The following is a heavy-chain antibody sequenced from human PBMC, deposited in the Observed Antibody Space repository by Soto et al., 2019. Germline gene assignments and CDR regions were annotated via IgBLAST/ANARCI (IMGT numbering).Heavy chain of an antibody. J-gene: IGHJ6*03. Sequence: ASLKVSCNSSGYTFSSYTIIWVRHSPGQGLEWMGRIIPILGIANYAQKFQGRVTITADKSTSTAYMELSSLRSEDTAVYYCARQYCSGGSCYMEVWGKGTTVTVSS. D-gene: IGHD2-15*01. CDR2: IIPILGIA. CDR3: ARQYCSGGSCYMEV. V-gene: IGHV1-69*02. CDR1: GYTFSSYT.